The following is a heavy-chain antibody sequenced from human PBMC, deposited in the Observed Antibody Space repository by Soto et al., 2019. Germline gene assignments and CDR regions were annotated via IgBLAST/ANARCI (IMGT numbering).Heavy chain of an antibody. D-gene: IGHD5-12*01. CDR2: IIPILGIA. Sequence: QVQLVQSGAEVKKPGSSVKVSCKASGGTFSSYTISWVRQAPGQGLEWMGRIIPILGIANYAQKFQGRVTITADKSTSTAYMELSSLRSEDTAVYYCARDHGYSGYPWFDPWGQGTLVTVSS. CDR1: GGTFSSYT. J-gene: IGHJ5*02. V-gene: IGHV1-69*08. CDR3: ARDHGYSGYPWFDP.